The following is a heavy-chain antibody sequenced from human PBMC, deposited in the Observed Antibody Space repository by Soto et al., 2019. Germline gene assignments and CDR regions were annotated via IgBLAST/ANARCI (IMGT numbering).Heavy chain of an antibody. J-gene: IGHJ4*01. V-gene: IGHV1-2*04. CDR2: INPNSGRT. D-gene: IGHD5-18*01. Sequence: KACGEKVKSEDMDGGRKTKKKSLEWMGSINPNSGRTNYAQTFQCWVTMTRDTSISTAYMELSRLRSDDTAVYYCSIPLHPSHTAIVTDFAYWGHRSLVPVSP. CDR1: GEKVKSED. CDR3: SIPLHPSHTAIVTDFAY.